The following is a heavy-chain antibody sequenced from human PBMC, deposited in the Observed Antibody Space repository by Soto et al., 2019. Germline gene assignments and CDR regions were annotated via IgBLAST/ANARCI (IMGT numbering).Heavy chain of an antibody. CDR3: TRDDGSGSFYYYYGMDV. CDR2: ISYDGSNK. D-gene: IGHD3-10*01. V-gene: IGHV3-30-3*01. CDR1: GFTFSSYA. Sequence: LRLSCAASGFTFSSYAMHWVRQAPGKGLEWVAVISYDGSNKYYADSVKGRFTISRDNSKNTLYLQMNSLRAEDTAVYYCTRDDGSGSFYYYYGMDVWGQGTTVTVSS. J-gene: IGHJ6*02.